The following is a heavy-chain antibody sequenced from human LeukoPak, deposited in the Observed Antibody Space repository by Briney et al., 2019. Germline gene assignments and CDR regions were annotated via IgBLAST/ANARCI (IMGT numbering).Heavy chain of an antibody. Sequence: GRSLRLSCAASGFTFSSYGMHWVRQAPGKGLEWVAVISYDGSNKYYADSVKGRFTISRDNSKNTLYLRMNSLRAEDTAVYYCAKEHNDLAREYYFDYWGQGTLVTVSS. D-gene: IGHD1-1*01. CDR2: ISYDGSNK. CDR1: GFTFSSYG. V-gene: IGHV3-30*18. J-gene: IGHJ4*02. CDR3: AKEHNDLAREYYFDY.